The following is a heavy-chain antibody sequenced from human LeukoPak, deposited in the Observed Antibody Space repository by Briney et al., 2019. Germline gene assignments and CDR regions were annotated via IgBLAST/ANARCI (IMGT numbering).Heavy chain of an antibody. Sequence: GGSLRLSCAASGFTFSSYATHWVRQAPGKGLEWVAVISYDGSNKYYADSVKGRFTISRDNSKNMLYLQMNSLRAEDTAVYYCARDRIQLWFYGMDVWGKGTTVTVSS. D-gene: IGHD5-18*01. V-gene: IGHV3-30*04. CDR1: GFTFSSYA. CDR3: ARDRIQLWFYGMDV. J-gene: IGHJ6*04. CDR2: ISYDGSNK.